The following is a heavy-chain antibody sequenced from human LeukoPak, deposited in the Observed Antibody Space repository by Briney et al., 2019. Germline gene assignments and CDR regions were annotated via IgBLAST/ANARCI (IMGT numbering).Heavy chain of an antibody. CDR3: ARDSAVVVATRLFDI. D-gene: IGHD2-15*01. CDR1: GGSISSAAHS. Sequence: PSQTLSLTCTVSGGSISSAAHSWSWIRQDPGQGLEWIGNIYYTGSTHYSPSLETRLAISVDTSKNQFFLRLSSVTAADTAVYYCARDSAVVVATRLFDIWGQGTMVTVSS. J-gene: IGHJ3*02. V-gene: IGHV4-31*03. CDR2: IYYTGST.